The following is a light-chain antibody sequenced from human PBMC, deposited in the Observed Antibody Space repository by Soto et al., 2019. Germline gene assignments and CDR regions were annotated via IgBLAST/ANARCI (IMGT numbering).Light chain of an antibody. CDR2: DVG. CDR3: SSYTGSSTYV. J-gene: IGLJ1*01. CDR1: SSDVGGYDY. V-gene: IGLV2-14*03. Sequence: QSVLTQPASVSGSPGQSITISCTGTSSDVGGYDYVSWYQQHPGKAPKLIIYDVGNRPSGVSNRFSGSKSGNTASLTISGLQAEDEADYYCSSYTGSSTYVFGTGTQLTVL.